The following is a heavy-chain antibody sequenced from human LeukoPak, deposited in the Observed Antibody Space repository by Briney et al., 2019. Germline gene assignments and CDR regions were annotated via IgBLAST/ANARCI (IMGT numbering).Heavy chain of an antibody. Sequence: GGSLRLSCAASGFTFSSYSMNWVRQAPGKGLEWVSSISSSSSYIYYADSVKGRFTISRDNAKNSLYLQMNSLRAEDTAVYYCAILPSGGGAPFDYWGQGTLVTVSS. D-gene: IGHD3-16*01. CDR3: AILPSGGGAPFDY. V-gene: IGHV3-21*01. CDR1: GFTFSSYS. CDR2: ISSSSSYI. J-gene: IGHJ4*02.